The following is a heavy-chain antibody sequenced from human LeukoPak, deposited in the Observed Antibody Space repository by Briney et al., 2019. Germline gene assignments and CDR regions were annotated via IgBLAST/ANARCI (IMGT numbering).Heavy chain of an antibody. CDR3: AKDSRGYCSSTSCHYFDY. V-gene: IGHV3-30-3*01. D-gene: IGHD2-2*01. J-gene: IGHJ4*02. Sequence: GGSLRLSCAASGFTFSSYAMHWVRQAPGKGLEWVAVISYDGSNKYYADSVKGRFTISRDNSKNTLYLQMNSLRAEDTAVYYCAKDSRGYCSSTSCHYFDYWGQGTLVTVSS. CDR2: ISYDGSNK. CDR1: GFTFSSYA.